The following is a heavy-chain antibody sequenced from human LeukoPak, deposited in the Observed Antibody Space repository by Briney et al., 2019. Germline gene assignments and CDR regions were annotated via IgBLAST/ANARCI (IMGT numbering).Heavy chain of an antibody. CDR1: GFTFSSYG. Sequence: PGGSLRLSXAASGFTFSSYGMHWVGQAPGKGLEWVAVIWYDGSNKYYADSVKGRFTISRDNSKNTLYLQMNSLRAEDTAVYYCAKCIAAAGNPFRYYYYYMDVWGEGTTVTVSS. CDR2: IWYDGSNK. V-gene: IGHV3-33*06. D-gene: IGHD6-13*01. CDR3: AKCIAAAGNPFRYYYYYMDV. J-gene: IGHJ6*03.